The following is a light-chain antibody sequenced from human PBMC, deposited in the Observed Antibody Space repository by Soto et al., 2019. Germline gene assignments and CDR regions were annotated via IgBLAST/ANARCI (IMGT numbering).Light chain of an antibody. CDR3: QSYDSSLSGSV. J-gene: IGLJ2*01. V-gene: IGLV1-40*01. CDR2: GNS. CDR1: SSNIGAGYD. Sequence: QSVLTQPPSVSGAPGQRVTISCTGSSSNIGAGYDVHWYQQLPGTAPKLLIYGNSNRPSGVPDRFSGSKSGTSASLAITGLQAEDEEDYYCQSYDSSLSGSVFGGGTKLTVL.